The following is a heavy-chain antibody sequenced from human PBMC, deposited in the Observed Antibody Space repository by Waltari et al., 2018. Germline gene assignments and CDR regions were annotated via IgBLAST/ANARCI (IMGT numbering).Heavy chain of an antibody. CDR1: GYTFTSYD. J-gene: IGHJ3*02. CDR3: VRGRRIQLWFRAGGDAFDI. V-gene: IGHV1-8*01. CDR2: LNPISGNT. D-gene: IGHD5-18*01. Sequence: QVHLVQSGAEVKKPGASVKVSCKASGYTFTSYDINWVRQATGQGLEWMGWLNPISGNTGYAQKFQGRVTMTRNTSISTAYMELSSLRSEDTAVYYCVRGRRIQLWFRAGGDAFDIWGQGTLVTVSS.